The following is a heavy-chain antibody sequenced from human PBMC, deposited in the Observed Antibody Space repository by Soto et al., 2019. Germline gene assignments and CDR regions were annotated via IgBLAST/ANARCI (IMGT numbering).Heavy chain of an antibody. D-gene: IGHD4-4*01. CDR2: ISVSGGST. CDR1: GFTFSSYA. J-gene: IGHJ3*02. Sequence: ELKLLESGGGLVQPGGSLRLSCAASGFTFSSYAMSWVRQAPGKGLEWVSSISVSGGSTYDADSVKGRFAVSTDNSQSTVYLQMNSLTDEDTAEYYCAKVPTGEMATVFQAFDIWGEGTMVTVSS. CDR3: AKVPTGEMATVFQAFDI. V-gene: IGHV3-23*01.